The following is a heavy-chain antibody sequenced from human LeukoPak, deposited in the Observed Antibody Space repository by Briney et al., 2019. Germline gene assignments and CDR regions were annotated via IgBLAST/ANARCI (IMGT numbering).Heavy chain of an antibody. Sequence: VGSLSLSRAASGFTFSTYAMTCVRQAPGKGLEWVSLISYSGATKHYADFVKRRFTFSSENSKNMVSLQMNGLGAEDTAVYYCAKDVRVGGGGMDVWGQGTPVTVSS. J-gene: IGHJ6*02. CDR3: AKDVRVGGGGMDV. V-gene: IGHV3-23*01. D-gene: IGHD1-26*01. CDR2: ISYSGATK. CDR1: GFTFSTYA.